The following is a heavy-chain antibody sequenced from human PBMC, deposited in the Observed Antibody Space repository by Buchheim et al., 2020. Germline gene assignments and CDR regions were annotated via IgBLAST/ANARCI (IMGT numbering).Heavy chain of an antibody. V-gene: IGHV1-46*03. D-gene: IGHD2-8*02. J-gene: IGHJ5*02. CDR3: ARAPAGYCTGGVCYGEGGNWFDP. CDR1: GYTFTSYY. Sequence: QVQLVQSGAEVKKPGASVKVSCKASGYTFTSYYMHWVRQAPGQGLEWMGIINPSGGSTSYAQKFQGRVTMTRDTSTSTVYMELSSLRSEDTAVYYCARAPAGYCTGGVCYGEGGNWFDPWGQGTL. CDR2: INPSGGST.